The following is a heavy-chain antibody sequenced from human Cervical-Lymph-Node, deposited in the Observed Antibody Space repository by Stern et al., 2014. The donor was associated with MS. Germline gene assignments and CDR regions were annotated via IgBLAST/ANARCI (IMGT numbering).Heavy chain of an antibody. D-gene: IGHD3-3*01. CDR2: IYPGDSDT. J-gene: IGHJ4*02. V-gene: IGHV5-51*03. CDR3: ARADATTVFGLDY. Sequence: EMQLVESGAEVKTPGESLKISCKGSGYSFTTYWIGWVRQMPGKGLEWMGIIYPGDSDTRYSPSFRGQVTISADKSISPAYLQWSSLKASDTAIYYCARADATTVFGLDYWGQGTLVTVSS. CDR1: GYSFTTYW.